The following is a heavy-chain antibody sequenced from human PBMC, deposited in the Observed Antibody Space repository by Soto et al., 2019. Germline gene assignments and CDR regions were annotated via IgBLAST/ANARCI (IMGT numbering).Heavy chain of an antibody. CDR1: GFSLSTSGVG. D-gene: IGHD3-3*01. Sequence: SGPTLVNPTQTLTLTCTFSGFSLSTSGVGVGWIRQPPGKALEWLALIYWNDDKRYSPSLRSRLTITKDTSKNQVVLTMTNMDPVDTATYYCAHRPGDLGVVIHSFDPWGQGTLVTVSS. V-gene: IGHV2-5*01. CDR2: IYWNDDK. J-gene: IGHJ5*02. CDR3: AHRPGDLGVVIHSFDP.